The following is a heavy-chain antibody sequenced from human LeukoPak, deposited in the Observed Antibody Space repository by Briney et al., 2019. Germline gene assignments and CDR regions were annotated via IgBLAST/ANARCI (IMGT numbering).Heavy chain of an antibody. D-gene: IGHD3-10*01. CDR1: GFTFSRYS. CDR3: SRAAMVRGVDYFDY. V-gene: IGHV3-23*01. CDR2: ISGSGDST. Sequence: GGSLRLSCAASGFTFSRYSMAWVRQAPGKGLEWVSIISGSGDSTYFADSVKGRFTISRDNSKNTLFLQMNSLRAEDTAVYYCSRAAMVRGVDYFDYWGQGTLVTVSS. J-gene: IGHJ4*02.